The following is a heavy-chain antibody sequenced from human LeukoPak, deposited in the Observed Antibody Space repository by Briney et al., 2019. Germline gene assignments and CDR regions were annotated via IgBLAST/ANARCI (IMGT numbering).Heavy chain of an antibody. V-gene: IGHV4-34*01. CDR3: ARAILYLNRQLERPFDY. Sequence: SETLSLTCAVYGGSFSGYYWSWIRQPPGKGLELSGEINHSGSTNYNPSLKSRVTISVDTSKNQFSLKLSSVTAADTAVYYCARAILYLNRQLERPFDYWGQGTRVTVSS. D-gene: IGHD1-1*01. J-gene: IGHJ4*02. CDR1: GGSFSGYY. CDR2: INHSGST.